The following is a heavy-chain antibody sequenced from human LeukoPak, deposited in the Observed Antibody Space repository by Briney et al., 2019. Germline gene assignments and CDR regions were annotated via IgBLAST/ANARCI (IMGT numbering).Heavy chain of an antibody. J-gene: IGHJ4*02. CDR1: GYTFTSYA. D-gene: IGHD6-19*01. V-gene: IGHV1-3*01. Sequence: ASVKVSCKASGYTFTSYAMHWVRQAPGQRLEWMGWINAGNGNTKYSQKFQGRVTITRDTSASTAYMELSSLRSEDTAVYYCARDRQWLSRLDYWGQGTLVTVSS. CDR3: ARDRQWLSRLDY. CDR2: INAGNGNT.